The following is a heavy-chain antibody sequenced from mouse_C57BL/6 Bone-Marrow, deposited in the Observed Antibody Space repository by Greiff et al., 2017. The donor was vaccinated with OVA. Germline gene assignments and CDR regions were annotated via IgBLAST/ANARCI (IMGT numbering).Heavy chain of an antibody. V-gene: IGHV14-4*01. J-gene: IGHJ2*01. Sequence: EVQLQQSGAELVRPGASVTLSCTASGFTIKDDYMHWVKQRPEQGLEWIGWIDPENGDTYYASKFKGKATITADTSTNTAYLQLSSLTSEDTAVYYCAWDCNFDYWGQGTTLTVSS. CDR1: GFTIKDDY. CDR3: AWDCNFDY. D-gene: IGHD4-1*01. CDR2: IDPENGDT.